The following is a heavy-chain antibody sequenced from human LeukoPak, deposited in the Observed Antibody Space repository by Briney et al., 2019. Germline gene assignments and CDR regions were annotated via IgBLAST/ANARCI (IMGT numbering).Heavy chain of an antibody. J-gene: IGHJ4*02. CDR1: GFNIRDHW. CDR2: TQPDGHAQ. V-gene: IGHV3-7*01. D-gene: IGHD5-24*01. CDR3: LRHHNL. Sequence: TGGSLRLSCAVSGFNIRDHWMTWVRQALGKGLEWVASTQPDGHAQYYVDSVRGRFTISRDNAKNSLYLQMNSLRAADTAVYYCLRHHNLWGQGTLVTVSS.